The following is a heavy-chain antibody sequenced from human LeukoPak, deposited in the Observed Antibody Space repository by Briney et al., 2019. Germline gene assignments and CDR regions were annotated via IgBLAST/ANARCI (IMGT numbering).Heavy chain of an antibody. D-gene: IGHD2-15*01. CDR1: GFTFSSYA. Sequence: GGSLRLSCAASGFTFSSYAMSWVRQAPGKGLGWVSAISGSGGSTYYADSVKGRFTISRDNSKDTLYLQMNSLRAEDTAVYYCAKEVVAAVIGSHWGQGTLVTVSS. V-gene: IGHV3-23*01. CDR3: AKEVVAAVIGSH. J-gene: IGHJ4*02. CDR2: ISGSGGST.